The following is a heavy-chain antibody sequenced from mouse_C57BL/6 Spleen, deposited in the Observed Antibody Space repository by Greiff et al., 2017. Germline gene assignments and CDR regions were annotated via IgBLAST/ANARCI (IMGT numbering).Heavy chain of an antibody. CDR1: GYTFTSYW. Sequence: VQLQQPGAELVRPGSSVKLSCKASGYTFTSYWMHWVKQRPIQGLEWIGNIDPSDSETHYNQKFKDKATLTVDKSSSTAYMQLSSLTSEDSAVYYCARPYYDGSSYWYFDVWGTGTTVTVSS. J-gene: IGHJ1*03. CDR3: ARPYYDGSSYWYFDV. D-gene: IGHD1-1*01. CDR2: IDPSDSET. V-gene: IGHV1-52*01.